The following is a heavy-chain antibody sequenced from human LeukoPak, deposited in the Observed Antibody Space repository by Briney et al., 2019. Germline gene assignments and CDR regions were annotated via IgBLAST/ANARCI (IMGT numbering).Heavy chain of an antibody. V-gene: IGHV4-31*03. Sequence: SQTLSLTCTVSGGSISSGGYYWSWIRQHPGKGLEWIGYIYYSGSTYYNPSLKSRVTISVDTSKNQFSLKLSSVTAADTAVYYCAGDQGTAMAPDYWGQGTLVTVSS. CDR1: GGSISSGGYY. CDR2: IYYSGST. CDR3: AGDQGTAMAPDY. D-gene: IGHD5-18*01. J-gene: IGHJ4*02.